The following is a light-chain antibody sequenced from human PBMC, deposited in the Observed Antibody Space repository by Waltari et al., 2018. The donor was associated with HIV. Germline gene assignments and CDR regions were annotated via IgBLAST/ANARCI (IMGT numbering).Light chain of an antibody. CDR3: QQSYRSHT. CDR1: QSSGSY. CDR2: AAS. J-gene: IGKJ4*01. Sequence: DIQMTQSPSSLSASVGARVTITFRASQSSGSYLNWYQQRPGKAPKLLIYAASSLQSGVPSMFSGGGAGTEFTLTIGRLHPEDVANYYCQQSYRSHTFGGGTKVEIK. V-gene: IGKV1-39*01.